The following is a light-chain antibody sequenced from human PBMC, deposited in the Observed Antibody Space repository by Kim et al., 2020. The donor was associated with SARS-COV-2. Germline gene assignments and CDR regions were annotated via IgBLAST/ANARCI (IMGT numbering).Light chain of an antibody. J-gene: IGKJ5*01. Sequence: SPGERVILSCSASQSVSSNLACYQQKPGQAPRLLIHGASTRATGTPARCSGSGSGTEFTLTISSLQSVDFAVYFCQQYNNWRPITFGQGTRLEIK. CDR3: QQYNNWRPIT. CDR2: GAS. CDR1: QSVSSN. V-gene: IGKV3-15*01.